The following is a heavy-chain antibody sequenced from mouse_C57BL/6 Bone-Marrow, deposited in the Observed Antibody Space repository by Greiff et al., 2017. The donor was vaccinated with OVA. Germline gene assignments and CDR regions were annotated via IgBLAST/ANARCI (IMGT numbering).Heavy chain of an antibody. J-gene: IGHJ2*01. CDR1: GYTFTSYW. Sequence: QVQLKQPGAELVKPGASVKLSCKASGYTFTSYWMHWVKQRPGQGLEWIGMIHPNSGSTNYNEKFKSKATLTVDKSSSTAYMQLSSLTSEDSAVYYCARVRYPYYFDYGGQGTTLTVSS. CDR2: IHPNSGST. V-gene: IGHV1-64*01. D-gene: IGHD2-14*01. CDR3: ARVRYPYYFDY.